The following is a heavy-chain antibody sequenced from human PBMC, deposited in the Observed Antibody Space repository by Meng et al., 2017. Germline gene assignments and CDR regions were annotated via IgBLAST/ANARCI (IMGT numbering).Heavy chain of an antibody. CDR1: GFSVTTSY. Sequence: VHLAGTGGGLIPPGGSLRLSCTASGFSVTTSYMSWVRQAPGKGLEWVSVIYSGGSTYYADSVKGRFTISRDNAKNTLYLQMNSLRPEDTAVYYCLDEAPRSDYWGQGSLVTVSS. J-gene: IGHJ4*02. CDR3: LDEAPRSDY. V-gene: IGHV3-53*02. CDR2: IYSGGST. D-gene: IGHD1-1*01.